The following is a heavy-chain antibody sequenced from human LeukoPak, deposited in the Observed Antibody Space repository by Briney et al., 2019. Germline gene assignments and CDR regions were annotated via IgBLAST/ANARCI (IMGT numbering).Heavy chain of an antibody. D-gene: IGHD3-16*01. CDR2: ISGSGGNT. CDR3: AKERDRDFVGGAFDI. Sequence: GGYLRLSCAASGFTFIYYAMSWVRQAPGKGLEWVSTISGSGGNTYYADSVKGRFTISRDNSKNTLYLQMNSLRAEDTAVYYCAKERDRDFVGGAFDIWGQGTMVTV. CDR1: GFTFIYYA. J-gene: IGHJ3*02. V-gene: IGHV3-23*01.